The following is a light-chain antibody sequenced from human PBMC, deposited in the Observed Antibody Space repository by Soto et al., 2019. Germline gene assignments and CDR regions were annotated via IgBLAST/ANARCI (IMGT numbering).Light chain of an antibody. Sequence: AIQLTQSPSSLSASVGDRVTISCRASQGIGNDLAWYQQKPGKAPRLLIFAASNLQSGVPSRFSGSGSGTDFNLTISRLQPEDFATYYCLQLYNFSWTFGQGTKVEIK. CDR2: AAS. V-gene: IGKV1-6*01. CDR1: QGIGND. J-gene: IGKJ1*01. CDR3: LQLYNFSWT.